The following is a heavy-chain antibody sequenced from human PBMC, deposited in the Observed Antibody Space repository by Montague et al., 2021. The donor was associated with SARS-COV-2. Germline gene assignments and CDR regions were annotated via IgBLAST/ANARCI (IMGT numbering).Heavy chain of an antibody. D-gene: IGHD4-23*01. Sequence: WVRQAPGEGLEWIGSLYYSGSTYYNPSLKRRVTISVDTSKNQFSLKLSSVTAADTAVYYCARLKGDYGGTYDAFDIWGQGTMVTVSS. CDR3: ARLKGDYGGTYDAFDI. V-gene: IGHV4-39*01. CDR2: LYYSGST. J-gene: IGHJ3*02.